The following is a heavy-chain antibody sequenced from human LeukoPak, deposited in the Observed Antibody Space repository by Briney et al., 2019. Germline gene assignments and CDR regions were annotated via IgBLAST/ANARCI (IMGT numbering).Heavy chain of an antibody. V-gene: IGHV1-2*02. CDR2: VGPNIGGT. J-gene: IGHJ5*02. Sequence: ASVKVSCKASGYTFIDYYIHWVRQAPGQGLEWMGWVGPNIGGTYYAQTFQGRVTMTSAASISTVYMELTSLTYDDTAVYYCARGSRFHPQNWFDPWGQGTLITVSS. CDR3: ARGSRFHPQNWFDP. CDR1: GYTFIDYY. D-gene: IGHD3-10*01.